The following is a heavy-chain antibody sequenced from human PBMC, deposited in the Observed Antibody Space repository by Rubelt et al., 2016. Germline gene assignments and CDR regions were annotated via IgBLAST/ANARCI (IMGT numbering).Heavy chain of an antibody. Sequence: GLEWVSSVSSGCRYIYYADSVKGRFTISRDDAKNSLYLQMNGLRAEDTAVYYCARGNYFDPWRQGTLVTVSS. J-gene: IGHJ5*02. CDR2: VSSGCRYI. D-gene: IGHD1-7*01. V-gene: IGHV3-21*01. CDR3: ARGNYFDP.